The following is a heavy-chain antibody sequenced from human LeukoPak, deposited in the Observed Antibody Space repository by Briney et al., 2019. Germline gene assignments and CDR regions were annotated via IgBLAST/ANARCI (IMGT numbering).Heavy chain of an antibody. CDR1: GFSFSSSAYY. D-gene: IGHD3-10*01. CDR2: IYSRAST. J-gene: IGHJ4*02. Sequence: SETLSLTCTVSGFSFSSSAYYWSWIRQAPGKGLEWIGYIYSRASTYYNPSLESRVTMSVDTSKNQFSLRLSSVTAADTAVYYCARGAYGIPTDYWGQGTLVTVSS. V-gene: IGHV4-31*03. CDR3: ARGAYGIPTDY.